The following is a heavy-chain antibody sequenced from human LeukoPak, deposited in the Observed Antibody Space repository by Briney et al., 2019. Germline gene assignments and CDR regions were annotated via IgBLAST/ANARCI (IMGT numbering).Heavy chain of an antibody. J-gene: IGHJ5*02. CDR3: ARARGYQLLKYNWFDP. CDR1: GYTFTGYY. D-gene: IGHD2-2*01. V-gene: IGHV1-2*02. CDR2: INPNSGGT. Sequence: ASVKVSCKASGYTFTGYYMHWVRQAPGQGLEWMGWINPNSGGTNYAQKFQGRVTMTRDTSISTAYMELSRLRSDDTVVYYCARARGYQLLKYNWFDPWGQGTLVTVSS.